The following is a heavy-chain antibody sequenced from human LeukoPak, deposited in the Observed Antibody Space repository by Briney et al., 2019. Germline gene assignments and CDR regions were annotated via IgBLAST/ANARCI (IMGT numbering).Heavy chain of an antibody. J-gene: IGHJ4*02. Sequence: SQTLSLTCTVSGGSISSGSYYWSWIRQPAGKGLEWIGRIYTSGSTNYNPSLKSRVTISVDASKNQFSLKLSSVTAADTAVYYCASLGLYSSSRSIWGQGTLVTVSS. CDR2: IYTSGST. CDR1: GGSISSGSYY. CDR3: ASLGLYSSSRSI. V-gene: IGHV4-61*02. D-gene: IGHD6-13*01.